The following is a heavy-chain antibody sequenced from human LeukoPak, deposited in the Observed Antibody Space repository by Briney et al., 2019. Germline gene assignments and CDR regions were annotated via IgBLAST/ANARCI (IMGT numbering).Heavy chain of an antibody. Sequence: PGGSLRLSCAVSGFTFTNYWMTWVRQAPGKGLEWVANINQDETEKFYVDSVVGRFTISRDNSKNTLYLQMNSLRAEDTAVYYCARDGGLMGLTSDAFDIWGQGTMVTVSS. V-gene: IGHV3-7*01. CDR3: ARDGGLMGLTSDAFDI. CDR2: INQDETEK. J-gene: IGHJ3*02. CDR1: GFTFTNYW. D-gene: IGHD3-16*01.